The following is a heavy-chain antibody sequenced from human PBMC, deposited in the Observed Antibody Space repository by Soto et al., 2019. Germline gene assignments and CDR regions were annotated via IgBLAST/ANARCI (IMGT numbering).Heavy chain of an antibody. CDR2: IYDTGST. J-gene: IGHJ4*02. CDR3: ARGDQLGGGFGYEF. CDR1: GDSISRYY. V-gene: IGHV4-59*01. Sequence: PSETLSLTCTVSGDSISRYYWSWIRQPPGKGLEWIGYIYDTGSTNYNPSLKSRVTISVDTSKSQFSLKLSSVTAADTAVYYCARGDQLGGGFGYEFWGQGTLVTVSS. D-gene: IGHD5-18*01.